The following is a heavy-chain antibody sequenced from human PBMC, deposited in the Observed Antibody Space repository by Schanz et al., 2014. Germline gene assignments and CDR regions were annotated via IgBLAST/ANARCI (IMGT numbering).Heavy chain of an antibody. V-gene: IGHV3-48*01. CDR2: ISGSSRTI. CDR3: ARDRRNADLDY. CDR1: GFGFSSYS. J-gene: IGHJ4*02. Sequence: EVQLVESGGGLVQPGGSLRLSCSASGFGFSSYSMNWVRQAPEKGLEWVSYISGSSRTIYYADSMKGRCTISRDNAKNSLYLEMNSLRAEDTALYYGARDRRNADLDYWGQGTLVTVSS. D-gene: IGHD1-1*01.